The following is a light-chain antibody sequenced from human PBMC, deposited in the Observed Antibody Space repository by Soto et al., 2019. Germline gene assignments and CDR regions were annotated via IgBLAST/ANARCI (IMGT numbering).Light chain of an antibody. CDR3: CSYADTFWV. V-gene: IGLV2-23*01. CDR2: EDT. J-gene: IGLJ3*02. CDR1: SSDVGGYKL. Sequence: QSALTQPASVSGSPGQSITISCTGTSSDVGGYKLVSWYQQYPGKAPKLILYEDTKRTSGVSNRFSGSKSGNTDSLTISGLQAEAEADYHCCSYADTFWVFGGGTKLTVL.